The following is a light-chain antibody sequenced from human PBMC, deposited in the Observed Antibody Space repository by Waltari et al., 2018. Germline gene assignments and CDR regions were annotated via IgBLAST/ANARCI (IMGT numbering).Light chain of an antibody. Sequence: DVVMTQTPLALSVTPGQPASIPFNSGQSLLNSAGKTHLYWYLQKPGQPPQLLIYEVSNRFSGVPDRFSGSGSGTDFTLKISRVEAEDVGLYYCMQSIQFPLTFGGGTKVEIK. CDR3: MQSIQFPLT. CDR1: QSLLNSAGKTH. CDR2: EVS. J-gene: IGKJ4*01. V-gene: IGKV2D-29*01.